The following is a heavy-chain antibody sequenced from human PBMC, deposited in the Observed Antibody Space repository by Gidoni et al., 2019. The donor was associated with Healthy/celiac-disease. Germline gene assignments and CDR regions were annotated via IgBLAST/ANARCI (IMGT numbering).Heavy chain of an antibody. CDR2: ISSSSSTI. CDR3: ARVWFGELYHGMDV. Sequence: EVQLVESGGGLVQPGGSLRLSCAASGFTFSSYSMNWVRQAPGKGLEWVSYISSSSSTIYYADSVKGRFTISRDNAKNSLYLQMNSLRDEDTAVYYCARVWFGELYHGMDVWGQGITVTVSS. V-gene: IGHV3-48*02. D-gene: IGHD3-10*01. J-gene: IGHJ6*02. CDR1: GFTFSSYS.